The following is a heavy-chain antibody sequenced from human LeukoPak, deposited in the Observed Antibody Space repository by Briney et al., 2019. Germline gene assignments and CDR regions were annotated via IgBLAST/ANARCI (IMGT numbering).Heavy chain of an antibody. CDR3: ARALYSMTTVTTEYWFDY. J-gene: IGHJ4*02. V-gene: IGHV4-30-4*01. CDR1: VGSISRGVSS. Sequence: SQTLSLTCTVSVGSISRGVSSWVWIPQPPGKGLKGIGYIYYSGSTYYNPSLQSRVIISVDTSKNQFSLKLTSVTAADTAVYYCARALYSMTTVTTEYWFDYWGQGTLVTVSS. CDR2: IYYSGST. D-gene: IGHD4-17*01.